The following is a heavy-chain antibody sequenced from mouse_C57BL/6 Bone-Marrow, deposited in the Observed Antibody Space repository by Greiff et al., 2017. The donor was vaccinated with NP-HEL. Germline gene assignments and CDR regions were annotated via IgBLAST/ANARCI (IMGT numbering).Heavy chain of an antibody. CDR2: IYPGGGYT. CDR1: GYTFTNYW. V-gene: IGHV1-63*01. J-gene: IGHJ2*01. CDR3: ARGYYGSQYYFDY. Sequence: QVQLQQSGAELVRPGTSVKMSCKASGYTFTNYWIGWAKQRPGHGLEWIGDIYPGGGYTNYNEKFKGKATLTADKSSSTAYMQFSSLTSEDSAIYYCARGYYGSQYYFDYWGKGTTLTVSS. D-gene: IGHD1-1*01.